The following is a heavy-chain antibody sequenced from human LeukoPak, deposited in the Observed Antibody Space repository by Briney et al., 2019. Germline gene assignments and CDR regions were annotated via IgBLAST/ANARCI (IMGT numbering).Heavy chain of an antibody. CDR1: GGSISSYY. CDR3: ARFVGNDAFDY. CDR2: IYYSGST. J-gene: IGHJ4*02. Sequence: SETLSLTCTVSGGSISSYYWGWIRQPPGKGLEWIGSIYYSGSTYYNPSLKSRVTISVDTSKNQFSLKLSSVTAADTAVYYCARFVGNDAFDYWGQGTLVTVSS. D-gene: IGHD1-1*01. V-gene: IGHV4-39*07.